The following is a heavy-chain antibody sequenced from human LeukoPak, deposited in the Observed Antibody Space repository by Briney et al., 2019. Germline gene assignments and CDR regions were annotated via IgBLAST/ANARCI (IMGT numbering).Heavy chain of an antibody. CDR3: AKVGSRGYDSSGYFLFDY. Sequence: GGSLRLSCAASGITFSRYSMNWVRQAPGKGLEWVAFIRYDGSNKYYADSVKGRFTISRDNSKNTLYLQMNSLRAEDTAVYYCAKVGSRGYDSSGYFLFDYWGQGTLVTVSS. V-gene: IGHV3-30*02. D-gene: IGHD3-22*01. J-gene: IGHJ4*02. CDR1: GITFSRYS. CDR2: IRYDGSNK.